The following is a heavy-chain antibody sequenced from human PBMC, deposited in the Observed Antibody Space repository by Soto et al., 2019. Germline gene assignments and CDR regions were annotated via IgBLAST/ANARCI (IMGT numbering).Heavy chain of an antibody. D-gene: IGHD1-26*01. V-gene: IGHV4-30-4*01. CDR1: GASISGSDHY. CDR3: ARSGRSPIDY. Sequence: QVQLQESGPGLVKASQTLSLTCTVSGASISGSDHYWSWIRQPPGKGLEWIGHLSYTGNSYNPYYTPSLQSRPTMSLDTSKNQFSLNMTSVTAAATAGYFCARSGRSPIDYWGQGALVSVSS. J-gene: IGHJ4*02. CDR2: LSYTGNSYNP.